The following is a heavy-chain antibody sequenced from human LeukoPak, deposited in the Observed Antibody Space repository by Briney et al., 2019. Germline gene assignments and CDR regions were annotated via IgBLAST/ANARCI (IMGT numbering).Heavy chain of an antibody. Sequence: SETLSLNCAVYGGSFSGYYWSWIRQPPGKGLEWIGEINHSGSTNYNPSLKSRVTISVDTSKNQFSLKLSSVTAADTAVYYCARGRGSWVSSSSSTAYYFDYWGQGTLVTVSS. J-gene: IGHJ4*02. D-gene: IGHD6-13*01. CDR3: ARGRGSWVSSSSSTAYYFDY. CDR2: INHSGST. CDR1: GGSFSGYY. V-gene: IGHV4-34*01.